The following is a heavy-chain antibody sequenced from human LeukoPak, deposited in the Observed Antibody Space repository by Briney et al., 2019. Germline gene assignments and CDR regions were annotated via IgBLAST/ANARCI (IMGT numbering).Heavy chain of an antibody. Sequence: GGSLRLSCAVSGFTLSNYHMNWVRQAPGKGLEWISFISSSSMIYYADSVKGRFTISRDNAKNSLYLQMNSLRVEDTAVYYCAREGEYSYGPEYWGQGTLVSVSS. V-gene: IGHV3-69-1*01. CDR2: ISSSSMI. CDR3: AREGEYSYGPEY. J-gene: IGHJ4*02. CDR1: GFTLSNYH. D-gene: IGHD5-18*01.